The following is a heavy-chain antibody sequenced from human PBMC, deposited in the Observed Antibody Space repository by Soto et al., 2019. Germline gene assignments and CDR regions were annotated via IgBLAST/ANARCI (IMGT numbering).Heavy chain of an antibody. CDR2: ISPHSGNT. D-gene: IGHD1-20*01. V-gene: IGHV1-18*04. CDR1: GYTFTTFG. CDR3: EREPGALITVKGNFAF. Sequence: QVQLIQSGTEVKKPGASVKVSCKASGYTFTTFGISWVRQAPGQGLEWMGWISPHSGNTKYAQKFQGRLTMTTDTPANTTYMELRSLRSDDTAMDFCEREPGALITVKGNFAFWGQGKLVHASS. J-gene: IGHJ4*02.